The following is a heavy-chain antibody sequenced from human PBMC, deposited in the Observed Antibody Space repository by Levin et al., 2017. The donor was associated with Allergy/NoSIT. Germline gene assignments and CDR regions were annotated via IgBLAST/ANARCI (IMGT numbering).Heavy chain of an antibody. CDR1: GFTFSPYA. V-gene: IGHV3-30-3*01. CDR3: ARGTYYYNNGCYSEDY. D-gene: IGHD3-22*01. J-gene: IGHJ4*02. CDR2: ISYDDGSNK. Sequence: TGGSLRLSCAASGFTFSPYAMHWVRQAPGKGLEWVAVISYDDGSNKYYADSVKGRFTICRDNSKNTLYLQMNSLRAEDTAVYYCARGTYYYNNGCYSEDYWGQGTLVTVSS.